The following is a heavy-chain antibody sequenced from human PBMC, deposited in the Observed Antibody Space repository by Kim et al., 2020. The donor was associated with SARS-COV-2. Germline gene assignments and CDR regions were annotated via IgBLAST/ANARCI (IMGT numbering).Heavy chain of an antibody. CDR1: GYTFTGYY. CDR2: INPNSGGT. V-gene: IGHV1-2*02. Sequence: ASVKVSCKASGYTFTGYYMHWVRQAPGQGLEWMGWINPNSGGTNYAQKFQGRVTMTRDTSISTAYMELSRLRSDDTAVYYCAREPVKGGLGELSLVDYWGQGTLVTVSS. D-gene: IGHD3-16*02. J-gene: IGHJ4*02. CDR3: AREPVKGGLGELSLVDY.